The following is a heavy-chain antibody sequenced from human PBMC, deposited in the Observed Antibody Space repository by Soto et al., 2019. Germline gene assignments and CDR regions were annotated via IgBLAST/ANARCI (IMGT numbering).Heavy chain of an antibody. Sequence: EVQLVESGGGLVKPGGSLRLSCAASGFTFSSYSMNWVREAPGKGLEWVSSISSSSSFIYYADSVMGRFAISTENAKNALYLQMNSLRAEDTAVYYCARDWWELPPDAYWCQGTLVTVSS. CDR1: GFTFSSYS. V-gene: IGHV3-21*01. CDR3: ARDWWELPPDAY. CDR2: ISSSSSFI. J-gene: IGHJ4*02. D-gene: IGHD1-26*01.